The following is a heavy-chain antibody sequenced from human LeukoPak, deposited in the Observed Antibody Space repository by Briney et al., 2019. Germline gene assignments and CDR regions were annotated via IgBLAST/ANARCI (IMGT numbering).Heavy chain of an antibody. V-gene: IGHV4-4*07. CDR3: ARDYRNWFDP. CDR1: GGSISSYY. CDR2: IYTRGST. J-gene: IGHJ5*02. Sequence: KPSETLSLTCTVSGGSISSYYWSWIRQPAGKGLKWIGRIYTRGSTNYNPSLKSRVTMSVDTSKNQFSLKLSSVTAADTAVYYCARDYRNWFDPWGQGTLVTVSS.